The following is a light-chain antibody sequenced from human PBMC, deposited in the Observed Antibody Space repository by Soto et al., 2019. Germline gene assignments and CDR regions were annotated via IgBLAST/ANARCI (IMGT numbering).Light chain of an antibody. J-gene: IGKJ5*01. CDR1: QTVSSY. CDR3: QQYGTSPIT. Sequence: ENVLTQSPGTLSLSPGERATLSCRASQTVSSYLTWYQQRPGQAPRLLIYGASKSATGIPDRFSGSGSGTDFTLTFSTLEPEDFALYYCQQYGTSPITFGQGTRLEIK. V-gene: IGKV3-20*01. CDR2: GAS.